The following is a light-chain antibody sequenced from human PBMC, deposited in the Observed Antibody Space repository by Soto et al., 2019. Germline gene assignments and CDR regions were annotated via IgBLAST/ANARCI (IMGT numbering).Light chain of an antibody. J-gene: IGKJ4*01. CDR3: QHYNHWPLT. CDR2: AAS. CDR1: QNLGSGY. Sequence: EIVLTQSPGTLSLSPGDRATLSCRASQNLGSGYLAWYQQKPGQAPRILIYAASSRATGIPDRFSGSGSGTDFSLTINSLQSEDFAVYYGQHYNHWPLTFGGWTKVESK. V-gene: IGKV3-20*01.